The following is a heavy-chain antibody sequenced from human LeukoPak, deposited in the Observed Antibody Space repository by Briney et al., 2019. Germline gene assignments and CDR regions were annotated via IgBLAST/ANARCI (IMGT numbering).Heavy chain of an antibody. CDR2: ISNSGGST. CDR3: ANQGYGSGSYSDAFDI. Sequence: GGSLRFSCAASGFTFSSYAMSWVRQAPGKGLEWVSAISNSGGSTYYADSVRGRFTISRDNSKNTLYLQMNSLRAEDTAVYYCANQGYGSGSYSDAFDIWGQGTMVTVSS. CDR1: GFTFSSYA. J-gene: IGHJ3*02. D-gene: IGHD3-10*01. V-gene: IGHV3-23*01.